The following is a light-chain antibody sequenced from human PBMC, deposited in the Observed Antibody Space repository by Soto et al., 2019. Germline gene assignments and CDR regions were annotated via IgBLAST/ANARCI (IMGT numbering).Light chain of an antibody. V-gene: IGKV1-5*03. Sequence: DIQMTQSPSTLSASVGDRVTITCRASQSISSWLAWYQQKPGKAPKLLIYKASSLESGVPSRFSGSGSGTEFTLTISSLQPDDFATYYCQQYISFPHTFGQGTKLEIK. J-gene: IGKJ2*01. CDR1: QSISSW. CDR2: KAS. CDR3: QQYISFPHT.